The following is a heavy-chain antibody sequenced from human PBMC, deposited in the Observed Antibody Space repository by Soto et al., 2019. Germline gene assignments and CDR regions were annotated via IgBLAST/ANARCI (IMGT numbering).Heavy chain of an antibody. J-gene: IGHJ3*02. Sequence: PGGSLRLSCAASGFVYSSYSRNWVSQAPGKGLEWVSSISSSSSYIYYADSVKGRFTISRDNAKNSLYLQMNSLRAEDTAVYYCARDILGYCSSTSCYAAFDIWGQGTMVTV. CDR1: GFVYSSYS. D-gene: IGHD2-2*01. CDR2: ISSSSSYI. CDR3: ARDILGYCSSTSCYAAFDI. V-gene: IGHV3-21*01.